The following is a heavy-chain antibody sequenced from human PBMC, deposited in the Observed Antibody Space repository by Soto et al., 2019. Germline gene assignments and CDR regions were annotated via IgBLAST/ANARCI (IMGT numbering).Heavy chain of an antibody. J-gene: IGHJ4*02. D-gene: IGHD1-26*01. Sequence: GGSLRLSCAASGFTFSDYFMSWIRQAPGKGLEWISYISSGSDSIYYADSVKGRFTISRDNAKNSLYLQMNSLRAEDTAVYYCARGQGHYSGNFGYWGQGTLVTVSS. V-gene: IGHV3-11*01. CDR1: GFTFSDYF. CDR3: ARGQGHYSGNFGY. CDR2: ISSGSDSI.